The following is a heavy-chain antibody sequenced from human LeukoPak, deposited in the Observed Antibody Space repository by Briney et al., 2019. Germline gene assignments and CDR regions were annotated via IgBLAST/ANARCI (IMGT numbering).Heavy chain of an antibody. V-gene: IGHV1-46*01. J-gene: IGHJ3*02. D-gene: IGHD3-22*01. CDR2: INPSGGST. CDR1: GYTFTNYF. Sequence: ASVKVSCKASGYTFTNYFMHWVRQAPGQGLEWMGVINPSGGSTSDAQKFQGRVTMTRDMSTSTVYMELSSLRSEDTAVYYCARESGAYDSSGYDAFDIWGQGTMVTVSS. CDR3: ARESGAYDSSGYDAFDI.